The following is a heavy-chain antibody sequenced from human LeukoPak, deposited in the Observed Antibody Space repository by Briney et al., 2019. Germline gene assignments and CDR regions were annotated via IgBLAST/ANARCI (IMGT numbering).Heavy chain of an antibody. CDR2: IIPILGIA. CDR3: ARDYPQQLMTDYYYYYGMDV. J-gene: IGHJ6*02. V-gene: IGHV1-69*04. D-gene: IGHD6-13*01. Sequence: SVKVSCKASGGTFSSYAISWVRQAPGQGLEWMGRIIPILGIANYAQKFQGRVTITADKSTSTAYMELSSLRSDDTAVYYCARDYPQQLMTDYYYYYGMDVWGQGTTVTVSS. CDR1: GGTFSSYA.